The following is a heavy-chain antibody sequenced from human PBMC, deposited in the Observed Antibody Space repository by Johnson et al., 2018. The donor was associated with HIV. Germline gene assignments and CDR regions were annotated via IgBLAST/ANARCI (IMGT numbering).Heavy chain of an antibody. CDR2: ISYDGTTK. CDR1: GFTFSSYA. Sequence: QMMLVESGGGVVQTGRSLRLSCAASGFTFSSYAMHWVRQAPGKGLEWVAIISYDGTTKYYADSVKGRFTISRDTSNNMVYLQMNSLRPEDTAVYYCARDGRDMVTRGAFDIWGQGTVVTVSS. J-gene: IGHJ3*02. V-gene: IGHV3-30*14. D-gene: IGHD5-18*01. CDR3: ARDGRDMVTRGAFDI.